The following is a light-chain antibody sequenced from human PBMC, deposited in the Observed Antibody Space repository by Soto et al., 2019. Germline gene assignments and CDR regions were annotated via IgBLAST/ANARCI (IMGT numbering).Light chain of an antibody. Sequence: QSALAQPASVSGSFGQSITISCSGPNTDLGVYGYVSWYQHQPGKAPKLLIYDVNNRPSGISDRFSGSKAGDTASLTISGLQAEGEADYFCFSKISGFVYGFGTGTKVTVL. J-gene: IGLJ1*01. CDR2: DVN. V-gene: IGLV2-14*01. CDR3: FSKISGFVYG. CDR1: NTDLGVYGY.